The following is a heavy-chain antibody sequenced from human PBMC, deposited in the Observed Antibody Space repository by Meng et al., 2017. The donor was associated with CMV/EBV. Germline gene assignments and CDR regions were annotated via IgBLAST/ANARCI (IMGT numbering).Heavy chain of an antibody. Sequence: SETLSLTCAVSGDSIGTNSYYWGWIRQPPGKGLEWIGSIYYRGSTYYNPSLKSRLTISLDASKNQFSLKLNSMTAADTAVYYCARDPTWSGWYDSWGQGTLVTVSS. D-gene: IGHD3-3*01. CDR2: IYYRGST. CDR1: GDSIGTNSYY. CDR3: ARDPTWSGWYDS. V-gene: IGHV4-39*07. J-gene: IGHJ5*01.